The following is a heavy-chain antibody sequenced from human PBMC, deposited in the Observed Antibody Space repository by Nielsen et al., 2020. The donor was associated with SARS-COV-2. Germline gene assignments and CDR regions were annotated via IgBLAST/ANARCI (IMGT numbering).Heavy chain of an antibody. V-gene: IGHV1-69*04. Sequence: SVKVSCKASGGTFSSYAISWVRQAPGQGLEWMGRIIPILGIANYAQKFQGRVTITADESTSTAYMELSSLGSEDTAVYYCARGVALPYGYFDYWGQGTLVTVSS. D-gene: IGHD5-12*01. CDR2: IIPILGIA. J-gene: IGHJ4*02. CDR3: ARGVALPYGYFDY. CDR1: GGTFSSYA.